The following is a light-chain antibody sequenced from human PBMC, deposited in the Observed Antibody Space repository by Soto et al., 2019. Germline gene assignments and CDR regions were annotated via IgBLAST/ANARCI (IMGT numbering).Light chain of an antibody. CDR3: QQYGSSPPWT. V-gene: IGKV3-20*01. Sequence: EMVLTQSPGTLSLSPGERATLSCRASHSFSSSYLAWYQQKPGQAPRLLIYGASNRATGIPDRFSGSGYGTDFTLTISRLEPEDFAVYYCQQYGSSPPWTFGQGTKVEIK. CDR1: HSFSSSY. CDR2: GAS. J-gene: IGKJ1*01.